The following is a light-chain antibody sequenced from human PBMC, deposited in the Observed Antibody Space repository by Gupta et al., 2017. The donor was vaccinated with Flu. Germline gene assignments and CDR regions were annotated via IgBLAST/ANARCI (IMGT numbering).Light chain of an antibody. CDR3: QQYKNGHPHLFT. CDR2: GES. Sequence: SVCPGERDTLSCMARQSISSKLVWDKNKQGKAPRLLIYGESTRASGITGRFSGGGSGTEGTLTISSLQSEEFGIYYCQQYKNGHPHLFTFGHGTKVDIK. CDR1: QSISSK. V-gene: IGKV3-15*01. J-gene: IGKJ3*01.